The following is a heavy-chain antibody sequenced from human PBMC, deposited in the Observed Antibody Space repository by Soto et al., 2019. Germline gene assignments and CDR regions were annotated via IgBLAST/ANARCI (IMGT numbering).Heavy chain of an antibody. CDR2: ISSYNIDT. Sequence: ASVKVSCKSSGYRFETYAMSWVRQAPGQGLEWMGWISSYNIDTYYAPKFQDRVTMTKDTSTGTAYMELRSLRSDDTAVYYCARGHGVIIGAMDVWGQGTAVTVSS. D-gene: IGHD3-3*01. CDR3: ARGHGVIIGAMDV. J-gene: IGHJ6*02. CDR1: GYRFETYA. V-gene: IGHV1-18*01.